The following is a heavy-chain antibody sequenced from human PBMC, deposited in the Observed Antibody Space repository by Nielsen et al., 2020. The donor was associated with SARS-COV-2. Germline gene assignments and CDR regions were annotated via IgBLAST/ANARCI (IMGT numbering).Heavy chain of an antibody. CDR2: MSPNSGNI. V-gene: IGHV1-8*02. Sequence: ASVKVSCKASGYTFTDYYIHWVRQAPGQGLEWMGWMSPNSGNIGYAQKFQGRLTVTRNTSISTVYMELSSLRSDDTAVYYCARARATIFGLVMSYGMDVWGQGTTVTVSS. CDR1: GYTFTDYY. D-gene: IGHD3/OR15-3a*01. J-gene: IGHJ6*02. CDR3: ARARATIFGLVMSYGMDV.